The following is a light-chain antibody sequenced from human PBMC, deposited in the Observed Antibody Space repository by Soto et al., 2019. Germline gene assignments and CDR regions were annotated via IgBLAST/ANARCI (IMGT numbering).Light chain of an antibody. J-gene: IGKJ4*01. CDR1: QSVSSN. Sequence: EIVMTQSPATLSVSPGERATLSCRVSQSVSSNLAWYQQKPGQAPRLLIYGASTRAAGIPARLSGTGSGTEFTLTISSLQSEDFAVYYCQQYNSWPLTFGGGTKVEIK. CDR2: GAS. CDR3: QQYNSWPLT. V-gene: IGKV3-15*01.